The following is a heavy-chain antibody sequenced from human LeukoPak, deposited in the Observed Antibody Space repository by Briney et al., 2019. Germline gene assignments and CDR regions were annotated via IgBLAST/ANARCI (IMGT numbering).Heavy chain of an antibody. J-gene: IGHJ4*02. Sequence: PGGSLRLSCAASGFTFSSYGMHWVRQAPGKGLEWVAVIWYDGSNKYYADSVKGRFTISRDNSKNTLYLQMNSLRAEDTAVYYCARDWVYGSGGYFDYWGQGTLVTVSS. V-gene: IGHV3-33*01. CDR2: IWYDGSNK. CDR1: GFTFSSYG. D-gene: IGHD3-22*01. CDR3: ARDWVYGSGGYFDY.